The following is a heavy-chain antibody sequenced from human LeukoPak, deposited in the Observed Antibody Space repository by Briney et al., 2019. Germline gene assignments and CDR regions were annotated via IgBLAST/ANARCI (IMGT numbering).Heavy chain of an antibody. J-gene: IGHJ4*02. CDR3: AKDHPFDYYYDSSGYFLY. CDR1: GFSFSSYA. CDR2: ISGSGGST. D-gene: IGHD3-22*01. V-gene: IGHV3-23*01. Sequence: GGSLRLSCAASGFSFSSYAMTWGRQAPGKGLEWVSAISGSGGSTYYADSVKGRFTISRDSSKNTLYLQMNSLRAEDTAVYYCAKDHPFDYYYDSSGYFLYWGQGTLVTVSS.